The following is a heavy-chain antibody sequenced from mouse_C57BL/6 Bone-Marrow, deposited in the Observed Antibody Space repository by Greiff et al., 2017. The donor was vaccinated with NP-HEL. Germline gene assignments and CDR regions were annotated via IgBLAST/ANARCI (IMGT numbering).Heavy chain of an antibody. CDR2: INPNNGGT. CDR3: ARRRDSSYVAY. V-gene: IGHV1-26*01. Sequence: VQLQQSGPELVKPGASVKISCKASGYTFTDYYMNWVKQSHGKSLEWIGDINPNNGGTSYNQKFKGKATLTADKSSSTAYMELRSLTSEDSAVYCCARRRDSSYVAYWGQGTLVTVSA. CDR1: GYTFTDYY. D-gene: IGHD2-12*01. J-gene: IGHJ3*01.